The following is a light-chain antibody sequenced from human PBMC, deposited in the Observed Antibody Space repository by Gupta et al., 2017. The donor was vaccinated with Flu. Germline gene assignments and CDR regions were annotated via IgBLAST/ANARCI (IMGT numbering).Light chain of an antibody. V-gene: IGKV1-5*03. CDR1: QSISSW. J-gene: IGKJ4*01. CDR3: QQYHSYPPT. CDR2: QAS. Sequence: GGRVTITCRARQSISSWLAWYQQKPGEAPKFLIYQASSLESGVPSRFSGSGSGTEFTLTISSLQPDDFATYYCQQYHSYPPTFGGGTKVEIK.